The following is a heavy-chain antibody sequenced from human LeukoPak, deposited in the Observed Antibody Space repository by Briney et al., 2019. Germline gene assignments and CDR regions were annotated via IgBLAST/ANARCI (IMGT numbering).Heavy chain of an antibody. Sequence: SETLSLTCTVSGGSISSYYWSWIRQPPGKGLEWIGYIYYSGSTNYSPSLKSRVTISVDTSKNQFSLKLSSVTAADTAVYYCARDMGPGGWFDPWGQGTLVTVSS. V-gene: IGHV4-59*01. CDR1: GGSISSYY. CDR3: ARDMGPGGWFDP. CDR2: IYYSGST. J-gene: IGHJ5*02. D-gene: IGHD3-10*01.